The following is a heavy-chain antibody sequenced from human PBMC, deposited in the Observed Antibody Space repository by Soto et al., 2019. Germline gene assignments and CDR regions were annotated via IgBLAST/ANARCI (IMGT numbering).Heavy chain of an antibody. J-gene: IGHJ4*02. CDR3: ARSRSGAVADSFDF. V-gene: IGHV3-30*04. CDR1: GFTFRSYA. CDR2: ISRDGPNK. Sequence: QVQVVESGGGVVQPGRSLRLSCAASGFTFRSYAIHWVRQAPGKGLEWVAVISRDGPNKYYVDSVKGRFTISRDNSKDTVDLQMNSLRDEDSAMFYCARSRSGAVADSFDFWGQGTLVTVSS. D-gene: IGHD3-10*01.